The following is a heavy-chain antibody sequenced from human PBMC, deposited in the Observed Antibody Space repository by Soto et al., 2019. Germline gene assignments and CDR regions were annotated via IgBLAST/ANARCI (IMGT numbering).Heavy chain of an antibody. CDR2: LKTNSGYA. Sequence: QVQLVQSGAEVKEPGASVKVSCKASGYTFTDHHIHWVRQAPGQGLEWMGILKTNSGYARYAQRVQDKITLTRDTSTRTHYLELSSLTSEDTAIYYCARDSNWALDLWGQGTLVTVSS. V-gene: IGHV1-46*01. CDR1: GYTFTDHH. D-gene: IGHD6-13*01. CDR3: ARDSNWALDL. J-gene: IGHJ5*02.